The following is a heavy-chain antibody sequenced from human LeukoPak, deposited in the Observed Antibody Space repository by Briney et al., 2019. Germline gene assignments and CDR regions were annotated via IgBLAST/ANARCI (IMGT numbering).Heavy chain of an antibody. J-gene: IGHJ5*02. CDR2: ISGSGGST. CDR3: AKDHYGDYPNWFDP. Sequence: GSLRLSCAASGFTFSSYSMNWVRQAPGKGLEWVSAISGSGGSTYYADSVKGRFTISRDNSKNTLYLQMNSLRAEDTAVYYCAKDHYGDYPNWFDPWGQGTLVTVSS. D-gene: IGHD4-17*01. V-gene: IGHV3-23*01. CDR1: GFTFSSYS.